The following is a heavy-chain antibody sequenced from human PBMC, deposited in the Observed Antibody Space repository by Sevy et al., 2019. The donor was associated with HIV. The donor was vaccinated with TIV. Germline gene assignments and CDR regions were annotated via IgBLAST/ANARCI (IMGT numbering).Heavy chain of an antibody. V-gene: IGHV3-23*01. CDR1: DFTFSNYA. D-gene: IGHD2-2*01. J-gene: IGHJ4*02. Sequence: GGSLRLSCAASDFTFSNYAMSWVRQAPGKGLEWVATFSFGCGKINHADSVKGRFTISRDNSKNTLYLQMNSLRAEDTAVYYCAREGCSRPHDYWGQGTLVTVSS. CDR3: AREGCSRPHDY. CDR2: FSFGCGKI.